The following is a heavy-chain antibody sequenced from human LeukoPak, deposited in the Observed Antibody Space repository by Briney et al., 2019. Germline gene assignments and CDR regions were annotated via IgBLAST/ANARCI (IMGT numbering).Heavy chain of an antibody. Sequence: GGSLRLSCAASGFTFTTYWLGWVRQPPGKGLEWVANIKQDGTEKYYVDSVKGRFTISRDNAKNSLYLQMNSLRAEDTAVYYCARGPYYDFWSGYYTGSHRYYFDYWGQGTLVTVSS. CDR1: GFTFTTYW. CDR3: ARGPYYDFWSGYYTGSHRYYFDY. CDR2: IKQDGTEK. J-gene: IGHJ4*02. V-gene: IGHV3-7*01. D-gene: IGHD3-3*01.